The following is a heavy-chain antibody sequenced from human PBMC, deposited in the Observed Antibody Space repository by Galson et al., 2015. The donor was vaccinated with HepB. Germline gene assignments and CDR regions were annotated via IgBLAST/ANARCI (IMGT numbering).Heavy chain of an antibody. CDR1: GGSISSGSYY. Sequence: TLSLTCTVSGGSISSGSYYWSWIRQPAGKRLEWIGRLYTSGSTNYNPPFRSRVSMSLDMFKNQVSLKLRSVTAADTAVYFCAREWRGDLRFLEFAAFDHWGQGTKVTVSS. CDR2: LYTSGST. J-gene: IGHJ3*01. D-gene: IGHD3-3*01. CDR3: AREWRGDLRFLEFAAFDH. V-gene: IGHV4-61*02.